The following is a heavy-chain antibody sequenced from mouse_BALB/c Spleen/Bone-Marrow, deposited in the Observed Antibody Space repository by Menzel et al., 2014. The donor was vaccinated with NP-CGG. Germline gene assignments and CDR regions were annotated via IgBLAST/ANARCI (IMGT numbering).Heavy chain of an antibody. J-gene: IGHJ3*01. CDR2: IDPANGNT. CDR1: GFNIKDTY. Sequence: VQLQQSGAELVKPGASVKLSCTASGFNIKDTYMHWVKQRPEQGLEWIGRIDPANGNTKYDPKFQGKATITADTSSNTAYLQLSSLTSEDTAVYCCAAYYFGSSYGCSYWGQGTLVTISA. V-gene: IGHV14-3*02. CDR3: AAYYFGSSYGCSY. D-gene: IGHD1-1*01.